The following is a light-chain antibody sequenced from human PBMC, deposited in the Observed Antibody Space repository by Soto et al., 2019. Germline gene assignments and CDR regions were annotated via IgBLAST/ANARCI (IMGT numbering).Light chain of an antibody. CDR2: AAY. Sequence: DIQMTQSPSSLSASVGDRVTITCRASQNINCYLTLYQQKVGKAPKLLINAAYTLQSGVPLRFRGSGSGTDFTLTISSLQPEDFATYYCQESYNLHTFGGGTKVEI. J-gene: IGKJ4*01. CDR1: QNINCY. CDR3: QESYNLHT. V-gene: IGKV1-39*01.